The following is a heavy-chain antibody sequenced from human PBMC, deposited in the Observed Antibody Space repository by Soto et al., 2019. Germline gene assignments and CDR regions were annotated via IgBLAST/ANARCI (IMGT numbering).Heavy chain of an antibody. CDR1: GFALTPYW. CDR3: AREDGDY. Sequence: PGGSLRLSCEASGFALTPYWMQWVRQAPGKGLEWVASIQDDGREMFYVDSVRGRFTISRDNAKNLLYLQMNSLRAEDTDMYYCAREDGDYVGQGTLVTVSS. J-gene: IGHJ4*02. V-gene: IGHV3-7*03. CDR2: IQDDGREM.